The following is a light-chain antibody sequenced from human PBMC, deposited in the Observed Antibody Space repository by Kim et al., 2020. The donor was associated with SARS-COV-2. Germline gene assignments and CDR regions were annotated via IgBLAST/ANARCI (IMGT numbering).Light chain of an antibody. CDR1: SSDVGGYNY. Sequence: QSALTQPASVSGSPGQSITISCTGTSSDVGGYNYVSWYQQHPGKAPKLMIYDVSNRPSGDSNRFSGSKSGNTASLTIPGLQAEDEADYYYSSYTSSSTLVVFGGGTQLTVL. V-gene: IGLV2-14*03. CDR2: DVS. J-gene: IGLJ2*01. CDR3: SSYTSSSTLVV.